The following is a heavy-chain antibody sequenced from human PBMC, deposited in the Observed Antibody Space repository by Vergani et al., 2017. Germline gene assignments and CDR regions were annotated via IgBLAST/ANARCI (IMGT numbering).Heavy chain of an antibody. D-gene: IGHD2-2*01. CDR2: IDRNYGVK. Sequence: VEAGGGLVQPGGSLRLSCTASGFSFQAFAFHWVRQVSGRGLEWVSGIDRNYGVKNGNSFEGRFSISRDNAKNTLYLQMNSLRAEDTAVYYCAREGELVFGTAGYCSSTSCYPDYWGQGTLVTVSS. J-gene: IGHJ4*02. CDR1: GFSFQAFA. V-gene: IGHV3-9*01. CDR3: AREGELVFGTAGYCSSTSCYPDY.